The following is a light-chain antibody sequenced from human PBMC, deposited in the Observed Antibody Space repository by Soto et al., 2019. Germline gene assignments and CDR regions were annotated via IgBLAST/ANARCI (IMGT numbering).Light chain of an antibody. CDR1: SSNIGAGYD. J-gene: IGLJ2*01. CDR3: QSYDSSLSAWV. CDR2: GYN. V-gene: IGLV1-40*01. Sequence: QSVLTQPPSVSGAPGQRVTISCTGSSSNIGAGYDVHWYQQLPGTAPKLLVYGYNNRPSGVPDRFSVSKSGTSASLTITGLQADDGADYYCQSYDSSLSAWVFGGGTKVTVL.